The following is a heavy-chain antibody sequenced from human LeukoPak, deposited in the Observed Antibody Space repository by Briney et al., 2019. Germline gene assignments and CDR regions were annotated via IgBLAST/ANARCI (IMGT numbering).Heavy chain of an antibody. CDR3: ARDFSVAIFAVVPFDY. J-gene: IGHJ4*02. Sequence: ASVKVSCKASGYTFTSYGISWVRQAPGQGLEWMGWISAYNGNTNYAQKLQGRVTMTTDTSTSTAYMELRSLRSDDTAVYYCARDFSVAIFAVVPFDYWGQGTLVTVSS. CDR1: GYTFTSYG. V-gene: IGHV1-18*01. D-gene: IGHD3-3*01. CDR2: ISAYNGNT.